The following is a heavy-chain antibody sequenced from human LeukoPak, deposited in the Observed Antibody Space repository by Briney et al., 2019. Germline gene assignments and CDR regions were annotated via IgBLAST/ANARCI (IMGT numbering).Heavy chain of an antibody. D-gene: IGHD3-22*01. CDR2: VHHNGSP. CDR1: GGSISSYY. CDR3: ARPDYHSSASYYGPFDY. J-gene: IGHJ4*02. V-gene: IGHV4-39*02. Sequence: SETLSLTCTVSGGSISSYYWGWIRQSPGKGLEWIGSVHHNGSPYYNPSLKSRVTISVDTSKNHFSLTLRSVTAADTAVYFCARPDYHSSASYYGPFDYWGQGSLVTVSS.